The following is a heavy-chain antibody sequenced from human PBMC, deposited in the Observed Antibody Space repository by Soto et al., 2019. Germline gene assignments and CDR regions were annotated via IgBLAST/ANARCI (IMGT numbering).Heavy chain of an antibody. D-gene: IGHD2-15*01. Sequence: ASVNVSRKASNYSFPTYGISWVRQAPGQGLEWMGWISVHNGNTNYAQKFQDRVTMTTDTSTSTAYMELRSLKSDDTAVFYCASGDSSWYYESWGQGTPVTVSS. V-gene: IGHV1-18*01. CDR3: ASGDSSWYYES. CDR2: ISVHNGNT. J-gene: IGHJ4*02. CDR1: NYSFPTYG.